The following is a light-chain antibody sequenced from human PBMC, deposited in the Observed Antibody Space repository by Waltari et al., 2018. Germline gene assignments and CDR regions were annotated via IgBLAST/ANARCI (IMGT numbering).Light chain of an antibody. V-gene: IGKV2-29*02. CDR1: QSLHYSDGKPY. CDR2: LVS. J-gene: IGKJ1*01. CDR3: MQGLQHPWT. Sequence: EIVMTQTPLSLSVTPGQPASISCKFSQSLHYSDGKPYLSWYLQRPGQSPQLLISLVSSPFSGVPDRFSGSGSDKDFTLKISRVEADDVGVYYCMQGLQHPWTFGQGTKVEI.